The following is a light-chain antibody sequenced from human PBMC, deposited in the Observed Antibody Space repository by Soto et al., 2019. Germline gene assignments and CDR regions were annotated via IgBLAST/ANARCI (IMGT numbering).Light chain of an antibody. J-gene: IGLJ3*02. CDR1: SSV. CDR2: EVS. Sequence: QSALTQPASVSGSPGQSITISCTGTSSVSWFQQHPGKAPKLMIYEVSNRPSGVSNRFSGSKSGNTASLTISGLQAEDEADYYCSSYTSSSTLVFGGGTKLTVL. V-gene: IGLV2-14*01. CDR3: SSYTSSSTLV.